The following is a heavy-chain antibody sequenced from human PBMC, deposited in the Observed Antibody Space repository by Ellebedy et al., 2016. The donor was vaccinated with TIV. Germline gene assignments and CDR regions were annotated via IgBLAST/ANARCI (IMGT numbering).Heavy chain of an antibody. J-gene: IGHJ4*02. CDR2: ILSTGIT. D-gene: IGHD5-12*01. CDR3: ASDSKNIRWLNF. Sequence: MPSETLSLTCTVSGGSITNDGYHWGWIRQTPGRGLEWIGTILSTGITYYNPSLKSRVSISADTSKAQVSLKLISVTAADTAIYYCASDSKNIRWLNFWGQGTLVTVSS. V-gene: IGHV4-39*07. CDR1: GGSITNDGYH.